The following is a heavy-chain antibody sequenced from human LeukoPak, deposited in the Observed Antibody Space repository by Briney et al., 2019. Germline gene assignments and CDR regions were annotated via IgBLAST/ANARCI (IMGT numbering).Heavy chain of an antibody. Sequence: GGSLRLSCAASGFTFNSYVMHWVRQAPAKGLEWVAVISYDGFNKYYADSVKGRFTISRDNSKNTVYLQLNSLRAEDTAVYYCARGGYYYDSSGYINWFDPWGQGTLVTVSS. CDR3: ARGGYYYDSSGYINWFDP. CDR2: ISYDGFNK. J-gene: IGHJ5*02. V-gene: IGHV3-30*03. CDR1: GFTFNSYV. D-gene: IGHD3-22*01.